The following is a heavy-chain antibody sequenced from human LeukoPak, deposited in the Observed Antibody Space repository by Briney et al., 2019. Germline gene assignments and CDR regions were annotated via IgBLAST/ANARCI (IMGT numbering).Heavy chain of an antibody. J-gene: IGHJ4*02. CDR2: IYYSGST. Sequence: PSETLSLTCTVSGGSISTYYWSWIRQPPGKGLEWIGCIYYSGSTNYNPSLKSRVTISLDKSQNQFSLRLSSVAAADTAVYYCARNPRDGHTFDYWGQGTLVTVSS. CDR3: ARNPRDGHTFDY. V-gene: IGHV4-59*08. CDR1: GGSISTYY.